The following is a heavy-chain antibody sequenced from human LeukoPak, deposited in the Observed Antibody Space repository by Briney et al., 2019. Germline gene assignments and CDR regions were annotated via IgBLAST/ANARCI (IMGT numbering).Heavy chain of an antibody. J-gene: IGHJ4*02. CDR1: GYSISSGYY. V-gene: IGHV4-38-2*02. Sequence: SETLSLTCTVSGYSISSGYYWGWIRQPPGKGLEWIGSIYHSGSTYYNPSLKSRVTISIDTSKNQFSLKLSSVTAADTAMYYCVTRDGGGYWGQGTLVTVSS. CDR2: IYHSGST. CDR3: VTRDGGGY. D-gene: IGHD4-23*01.